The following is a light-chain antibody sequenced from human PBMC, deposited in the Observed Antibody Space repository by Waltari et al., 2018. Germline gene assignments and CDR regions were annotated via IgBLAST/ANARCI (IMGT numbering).Light chain of an antibody. CDR3: SSYAGSNLWV. V-gene: IGLV2-8*01. Sequence: SALTQPPSASGSPGQSVTISCTGTSSDIGGYNYVSWYQQHPGKAPKLMIYEVSKRPSGVPDRFSGSKSGNTASLTVSGLRTEDEADYYCSSYAGSNLWVFGGGTKLTVL. CDR2: EVS. CDR1: SSDIGGYNY. J-gene: IGLJ3*02.